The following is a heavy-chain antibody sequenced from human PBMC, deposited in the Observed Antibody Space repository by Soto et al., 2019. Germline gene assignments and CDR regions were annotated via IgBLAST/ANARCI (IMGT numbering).Heavy chain of an antibody. V-gene: IGHV1-2*04. CDR1: GDAFTCYS. J-gene: IGHJ1*01. D-gene: IGHD3-10*01. CDR2: INPNSGGT. Sequence: ASVKVSCKERGDAFTCYSMWWVGQAPEQGLEWMGWINPNSGGTNYAQKFQGWVTMTRDTSISTAYMALSRLRSADPAVYYCPRANSSLYRGHPPVFRYWGQGTLVTVSS. CDR3: PRANSSLYRGHPPVFRY.